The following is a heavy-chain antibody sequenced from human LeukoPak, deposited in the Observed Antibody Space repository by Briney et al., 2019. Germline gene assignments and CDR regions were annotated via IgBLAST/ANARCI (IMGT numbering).Heavy chain of an antibody. CDR2: ISGSGGST. CDR1: GFTFSSYA. CDR3: AKAYSYGFIGFDY. V-gene: IGHV3-23*01. Sequence: GGSLRLSCAASGFTFSSYAMSWVRQAPGKGLEWVSAISGSGGSTYYADSVKGRFTISRDSSKNTLYLQMNSLRAEDTAVYYCAKAYSYGFIGFDYWGQGTLVTVSS. J-gene: IGHJ4*02. D-gene: IGHD5-18*01.